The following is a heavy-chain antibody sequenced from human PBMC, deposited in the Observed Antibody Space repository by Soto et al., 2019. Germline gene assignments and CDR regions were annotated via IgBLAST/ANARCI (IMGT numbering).Heavy chain of an antibody. D-gene: IGHD3-10*02. CDR3: ARGPGVRGVPPGYYYGMDV. Sequence: QVQLQEWGAGLLKPSETLSLTCAVYGGSFSDYYWSRIRQPPGKGLEWIGEINHSGSTNCNPSLKSRVTISVDTSNNQFSLKLSSVTAADTAVYYCARGPGVRGVPPGYYYGMDVWGQGTTVTVSS. CDR1: GGSFSDYY. J-gene: IGHJ6*02. V-gene: IGHV4-34*01. CDR2: INHSGST.